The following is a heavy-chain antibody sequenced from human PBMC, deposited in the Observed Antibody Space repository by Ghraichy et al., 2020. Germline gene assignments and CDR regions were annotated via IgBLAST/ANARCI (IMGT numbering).Heavy chain of an antibody. CDR3: AKTVSGVGYYFDY. J-gene: IGHJ4*01. D-gene: IGHD4-17*01. CDR1: GFTFNNYA. CDR2: ISGSGGNT. V-gene: IGHV3-23*01. Sequence: GESLNISCAASGFTFNNYAVTWVRQAPGKGLEWVSAISGSGGNTYYADSVKGRFTISRDNSKNTLSLQMSSLRAEDTAVYYCAKTVSGVGYYFDYWGHGTLVTVSS.